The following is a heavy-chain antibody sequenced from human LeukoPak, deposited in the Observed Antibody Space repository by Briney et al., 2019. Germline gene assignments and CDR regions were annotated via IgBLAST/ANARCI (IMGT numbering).Heavy chain of an antibody. J-gene: IGHJ5*02. V-gene: IGHV3-23*01. CDR3: ARDRSNIAASDGWFDP. CDR2: ISDSGGTT. CDR1: GFTFRSYG. D-gene: IGHD6-13*01. Sequence: GGSLRLSCVASGFTFRSYGMSWVRQAPGKGLEWVSAISDSGGTTYYADSVKGRFTISRDNAKNSLYLQMNSLRAEDTAVYYCARDRSNIAASDGWFDPWGQGTLVTVSS.